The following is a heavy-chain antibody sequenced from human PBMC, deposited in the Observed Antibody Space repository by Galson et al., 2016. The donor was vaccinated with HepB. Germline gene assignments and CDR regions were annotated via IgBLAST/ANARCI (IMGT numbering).Heavy chain of an antibody. CDR3: AKDPGSSWGGYFDS. CDR2: IKPDGSEK. J-gene: IGHJ4*02. Sequence: SLRLSCADSTFTFSNYWMTWVRQAPGKGLEWVANIKPDGSEKYYVDSVKGRFTVSRDNAKNSLYLQMNSLKPEDTAFYCCAKDPGSSWGGYFDSWGRGALVTVSS. CDR1: TFTFSNYW. D-gene: IGHD6-13*01. V-gene: IGHV3-7*03.